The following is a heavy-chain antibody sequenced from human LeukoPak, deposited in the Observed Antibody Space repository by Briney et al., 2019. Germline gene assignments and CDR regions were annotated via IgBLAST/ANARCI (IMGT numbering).Heavy chain of an antibody. CDR1: GFSFISYW. D-gene: IGHD3-22*01. J-gene: IGHJ3*02. V-gene: IGHV3-74*01. Sequence: GGSLRLSCATSGFSFISYWMHWVRQTPRKRLGLVSYIDTDGGDTTYADSVKGRFTISSENAKNTLYLQMDDLVADDTAVVFFVRGPYYYDSFGHLDIWGRGTMVSVSS. CDR3: VRGPYYYDSFGHLDI. CDR2: IDTDGGDT.